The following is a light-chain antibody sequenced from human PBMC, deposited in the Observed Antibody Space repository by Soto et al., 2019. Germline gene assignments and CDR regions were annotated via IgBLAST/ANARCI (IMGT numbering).Light chain of an antibody. Sequence: QSALTQPASVSGSPGQSITISCTGTSSDVGGYNYVSWYQQHPGKAPKLMIYDVSNRPSGVSNRFSGSKSGNTASLTISGLQAEDEAHYYCSSYTSSRPVVFGGGTKLTVL. CDR2: DVS. V-gene: IGLV2-14*01. CDR1: SSDVGGYNY. CDR3: SSYTSSRPVV. J-gene: IGLJ2*01.